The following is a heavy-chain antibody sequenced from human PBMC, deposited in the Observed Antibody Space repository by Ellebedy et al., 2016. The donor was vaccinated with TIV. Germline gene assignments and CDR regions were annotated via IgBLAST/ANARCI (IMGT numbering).Heavy chain of an antibody. V-gene: IGHV3-13*01. Sequence: GGSLRLSCAASGFTFSSYDMHWVRQDTGKGLEWVSAIGTAGDTYYPGSVKGRFTISRENAKNSLYLQITSLRAEDTAVYYCARVRFGDTAVDYWGQGTLVTVSS. CDR2: IGTAGDT. D-gene: IGHD2-21*01. CDR3: ARVRFGDTAVDY. CDR1: GFTFSSYD. J-gene: IGHJ4*03.